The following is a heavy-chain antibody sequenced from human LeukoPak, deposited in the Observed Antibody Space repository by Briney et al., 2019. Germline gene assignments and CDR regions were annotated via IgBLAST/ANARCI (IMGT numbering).Heavy chain of an antibody. CDR2: ISAYNGST. D-gene: IGHD6-13*01. V-gene: IGHV1-18*01. J-gene: IGHJ6*02. CDR3: AREVSLIAAADPSYYYYYGMDV. CDR1: GYTFTSYG. Sequence: GASVKVSCKASGYTFTSYGISWVRQAPGQGLEWMGWISAYNGSTNYAQKLQGRVTMTTDTSTSTAYMELRSLRSDDTAVYYCAREVSLIAAADPSYYYYYGMDVWGQGTTVTVSS.